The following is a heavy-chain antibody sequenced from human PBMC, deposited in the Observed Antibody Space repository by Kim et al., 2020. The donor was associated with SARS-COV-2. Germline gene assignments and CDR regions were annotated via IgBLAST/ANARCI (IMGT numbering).Heavy chain of an antibody. CDR3: ARAAYYYDSSGYYYGGYYFDY. CDR2: IYTSGST. Sequence: SETLSLTCTVSGGSISSGSYYWSWIRQPAGKGLEWIGRIYTSGSTNYNPSLKSRVTISVDTSKNQFSLKLSSVTAADTAVYYCARAAYYYDSSGYYYGGYYFDYWGQGTLVTVSS. CDR1: GGSISSGSYY. V-gene: IGHV4-61*02. D-gene: IGHD3-22*01. J-gene: IGHJ4*02.